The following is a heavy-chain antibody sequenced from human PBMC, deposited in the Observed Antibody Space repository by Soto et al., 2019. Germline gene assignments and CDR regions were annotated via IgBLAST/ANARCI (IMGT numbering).Heavy chain of an antibody. CDR3: STDSYSDLTVVRLDN. D-gene: IGHD3-22*01. V-gene: IGHV3-15*07. CDR1: GFTFSNAW. CDR2: IKSKIHGGTT. J-gene: IGHJ4*01. Sequence: GGSLRLSCAASGFTFSNAWINWVRQAPGKGLEWVGRIKSKIHGGTTDFAAPVKGRFAISRDDSKNVAYMEMNSLKIEGTAVYYCSTDSYSDLTVVRLDNWGHGILVTVSS.